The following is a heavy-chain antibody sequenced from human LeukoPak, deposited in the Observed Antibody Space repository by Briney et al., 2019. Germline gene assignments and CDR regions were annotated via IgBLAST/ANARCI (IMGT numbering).Heavy chain of an antibody. Sequence: RRSLRLSCAASGFTFSSYGMHWVRQAPGKGLEWVTFIRYDGSNKYYADSVKGRFTISRDNSKNTLYLQMNSLRVEDTAMYYCAKVEMATSPGGIDYWGQGTLVTVSS. D-gene: IGHD5-24*01. CDR2: IRYDGSNK. CDR1: GFTFSSYG. V-gene: IGHV3-30*02. CDR3: AKVEMATSPGGIDY. J-gene: IGHJ4*02.